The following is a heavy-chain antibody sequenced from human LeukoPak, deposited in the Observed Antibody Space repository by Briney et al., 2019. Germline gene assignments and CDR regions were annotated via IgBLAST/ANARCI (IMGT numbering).Heavy chain of an antibody. V-gene: IGHV1-69*04. J-gene: IGHJ3*02. D-gene: IGHD6-13*01. CDR1: GGTFSSYA. CDR2: IIPILGIA. Sequence: GASVKVSCKASGGTFSSYAISWVRQAPGQGLEWMGRIIPILGIANYAQKFQGRVTITADKSTSTAYMELSSLRSEDTAVYYCARDSNHPLPGYSSSWPDAFDIWGQGTMVTVSS. CDR3: ARDSNHPLPGYSSSWPDAFDI.